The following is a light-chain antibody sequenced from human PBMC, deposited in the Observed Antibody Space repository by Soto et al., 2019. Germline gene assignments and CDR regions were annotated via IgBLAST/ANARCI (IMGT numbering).Light chain of an antibody. CDR2: EGT. CDR1: SSDIGSYDL. J-gene: IGLJ1*01. Sequence: QSVLTQPASVSGPLGQSIVISCTGSSSDIGSYDLVSWYQQYPGKAPKVVIFEGTKRPSGVSNRFSGSKSGNTASLTISGLQPEDEADYYCCSYAGSRTYVFGAGTKVTVL. V-gene: IGLV2-23*01. CDR3: CSYAGSRTYV.